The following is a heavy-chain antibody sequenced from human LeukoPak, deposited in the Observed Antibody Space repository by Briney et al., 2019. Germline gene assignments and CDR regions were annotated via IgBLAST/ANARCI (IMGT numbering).Heavy chain of an antibody. CDR2: IWYDGSHK. D-gene: IGHD4-17*01. CDR1: GFTFSTYG. J-gene: IGHJ4*02. V-gene: IGHV3-33*01. CDR3: ARIEGYGEVGY. Sequence: GGSLRLSCAASGFTFSTYGMHWVRQAPGKGLEWVALIWYDGSHKYYADSVKGRFTISRDNSKNTLYLQMNSLRAEDTAVYHCARIEGYGEVGYWGQGTLVTVSS.